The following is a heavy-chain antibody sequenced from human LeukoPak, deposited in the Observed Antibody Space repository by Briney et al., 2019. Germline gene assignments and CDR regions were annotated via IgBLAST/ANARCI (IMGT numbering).Heavy chain of an antibody. J-gene: IGHJ4*02. Sequence: GSLRLSCAASGFPFSDYYMSWIRQAPGKGLEWVSYISSSGSTIYYADSVKGRFTISRDIAKNSLYLQMNSLRAEDTAVYYCARVGCSSTSCYNFDYWGQGTLVTVSS. CDR2: ISSSGSTI. D-gene: IGHD2-2*02. V-gene: IGHV3-11*04. CDR1: GFPFSDYY. CDR3: ARVGCSSTSCYNFDY.